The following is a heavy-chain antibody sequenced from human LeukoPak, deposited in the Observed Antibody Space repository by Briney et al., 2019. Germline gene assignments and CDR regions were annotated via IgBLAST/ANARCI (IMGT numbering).Heavy chain of an antibody. J-gene: IGHJ4*02. CDR3: AKGGVVPAAIVDY. CDR2: ISYDGSNK. V-gene: IGHV3-30*18. CDR1: GFTFSSYG. Sequence: PGRSLRLSCAASGFTFSSYGMHWVRQAPGKGLEWVAVISYDGSNKYYADSVKGRFTISRDNSKNTLYLQMNSLRAEDTAVYYCAKGGVVPAAIVDYWGQGTLVTVSS. D-gene: IGHD2-2*01.